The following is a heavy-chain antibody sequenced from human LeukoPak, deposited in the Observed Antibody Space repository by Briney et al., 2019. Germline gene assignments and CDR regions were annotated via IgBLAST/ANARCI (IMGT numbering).Heavy chain of an antibody. CDR2: IYPGDSDT. CDR1: GYSFTKYW. J-gene: IGHJ4*02. V-gene: IGHV5-51*01. CDR3: ARHVTSGGSYYLDS. Sequence: GESLKISCKGSGYSFTKYWIGWVRQMLGKGLEWMGIIYPGDSDTRYSPSFQGQVTISADKSISTAYLQWSSLKASDTAIYYCARHVTSGGSYYLDSWGQGTLVSVSS. D-gene: IGHD1-26*01.